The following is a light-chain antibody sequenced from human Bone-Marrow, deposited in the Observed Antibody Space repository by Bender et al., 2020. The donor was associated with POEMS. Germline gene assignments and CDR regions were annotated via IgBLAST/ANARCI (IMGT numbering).Light chain of an antibody. Sequence: QSALTQPASVSGSPGQSITISCTGTSSDVGGYKLVSWYQQHLGKTPKLLIYYNDLLSPGVSDRFSGSKSGTSASLAISGLQSEDEADYYCAAWDDSLNAWVFGGGTNLTVL. CDR1: SSDVGGYKL. V-gene: IGLV1-36*01. CDR3: AAWDDSLNAWV. J-gene: IGLJ3*02. CDR2: YND.